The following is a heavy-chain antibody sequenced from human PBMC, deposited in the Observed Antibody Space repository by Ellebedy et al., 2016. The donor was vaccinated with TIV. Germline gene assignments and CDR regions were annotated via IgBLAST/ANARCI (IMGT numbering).Heavy chain of an antibody. CDR2: ISSSSSYI. J-gene: IGHJ6*03. V-gene: IGHV3-21*04. CDR3: ASLGELSTYYYYYYMDV. Sequence: GESLKISXAASGFTFSSYSMNWVRQAPGKGLEWVSSISSSSSYIYYADSVKGRFTISRDNSKNTLYLQMNSLRAEDTAVYYCASLGELSTYYYYYYMDVWGKGTTVTVSS. CDR1: GFTFSSYS. D-gene: IGHD3-16*02.